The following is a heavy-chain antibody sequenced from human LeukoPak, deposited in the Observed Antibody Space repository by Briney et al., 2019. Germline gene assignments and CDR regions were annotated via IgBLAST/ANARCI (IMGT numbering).Heavy chain of an antibody. J-gene: IGHJ4*02. CDR2: IKQDGSEK. V-gene: IGHV3-7*01. D-gene: IGHD2-21*01. CDR1: GFTFSSYW. CDR3: ARDPVQYCGGDCYYDY. Sequence: PGGSLRLPCAASGFTFSSYWMSWVRQAPGKGLEWVANIKQDGSEKYYVDSVKGRFTVSRDNAKNSLYLQMNSLRAEDTAVYYCARDPVQYCGGDCYYDYWGQGTLVTVSS.